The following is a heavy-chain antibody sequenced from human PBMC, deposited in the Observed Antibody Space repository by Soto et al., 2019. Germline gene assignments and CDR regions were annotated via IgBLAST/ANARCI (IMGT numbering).Heavy chain of an antibody. D-gene: IGHD3-16*01. CDR1: GYTFTNHA. CDR3: ARRWGRNFDY. CDR2: FNTGNGNT. Sequence: KVSCTASGYTFTNHAIHWVRQAPGQGLEWMGWFNTGNGNTKYSQKFQGRFTITTDTSASTAYMDLSSLTSEDTAVYYCARRWGRNFDYWGQGTLVTVSS. V-gene: IGHV1-3*04. J-gene: IGHJ4*02.